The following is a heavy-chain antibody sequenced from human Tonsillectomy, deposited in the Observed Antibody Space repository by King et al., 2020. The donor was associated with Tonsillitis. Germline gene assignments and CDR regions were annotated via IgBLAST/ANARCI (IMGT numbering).Heavy chain of an antibody. CDR1: GFTFSSYS. Sequence: VQLVESGGGLVKPGGSLRLSCAASGFTFSSYSMNWVRQGPGKGLEWVSSISSSSGYIYYGDSVKGRFTISRDNAKNSLYLQMNSLRAEDTAVYYCARAEYYDSSGYYGGMDVGGQGTTVTVSS. D-gene: IGHD3-22*01. CDR2: ISSSSGYI. V-gene: IGHV3-21*01. J-gene: IGHJ6*02. CDR3: ARAEYYDSSGYYGGMDV.